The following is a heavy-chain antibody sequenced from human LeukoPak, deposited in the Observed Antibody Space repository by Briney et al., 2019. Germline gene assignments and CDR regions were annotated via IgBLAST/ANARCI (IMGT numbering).Heavy chain of an antibody. Sequence: PGGSLTLSCAASRFTFNSYSMNWVRQAPGKGLEWVSSISSSSSYIYYEDSVKGRFTIYRDNAKNSLYLQMNSLRAEDTAVYYCARAGGYDYVWGSYRYYYFDYWGQGTLVTVSS. V-gene: IGHV3-21*01. CDR3: ARAGGYDYVWGSYRYYYFDY. CDR2: ISSSSSYI. J-gene: IGHJ4*02. CDR1: RFTFNSYS. D-gene: IGHD3-16*02.